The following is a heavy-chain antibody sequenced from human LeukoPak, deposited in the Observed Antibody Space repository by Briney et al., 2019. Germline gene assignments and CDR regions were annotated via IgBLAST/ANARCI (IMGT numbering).Heavy chain of an antibody. CDR1: GGSISSGGYY. J-gene: IGHJ3*02. D-gene: IGHD5-12*01. CDR2: IYYSGST. Sequence: PSETLSLTCTVSGGSISSGGYYWSWIRQHPGKGLEWIGYIYYSGSTYYNPSLKSRVTISVDTSKNQFSLKLSSVTAADTAVYYCATIVATGAGAFDIWGQGTMVTVSS. V-gene: IGHV4-30-4*08. CDR3: ATIVATGAGAFDI.